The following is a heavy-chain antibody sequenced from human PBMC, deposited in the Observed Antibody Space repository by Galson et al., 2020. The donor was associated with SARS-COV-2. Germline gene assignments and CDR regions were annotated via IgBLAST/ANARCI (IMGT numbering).Heavy chain of an antibody. D-gene: IGHD1-26*01. CDR1: RFTFSSYA. V-gene: IGHV3-30*04. Sequence: GGSLRLSCAASRFTFSSYAMHWVRQAPGKGLEWVAVISYDGSNKYYADSVKGRFTISRDNSKNTLYMQMNSLRAEDTAVYYCARDPRWEPPYDAFDIWGQGTMVTVSS. CDR3: ARDPRWEPPYDAFDI. CDR2: ISYDGSNK. J-gene: IGHJ3*02.